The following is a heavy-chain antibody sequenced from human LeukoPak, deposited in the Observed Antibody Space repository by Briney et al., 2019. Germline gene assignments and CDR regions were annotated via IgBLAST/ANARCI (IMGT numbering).Heavy chain of an antibody. J-gene: IGHJ4*01. CDR1: GFSFSSYE. CDR2: ISSSGCAI. D-gene: IGHD3-3*01. CDR3: ARVGDKFATTDFDY. Sequence: GGSLRLSCAASGFSFSSYEMNWVRQAPGKGLEWVWFISSSGCAIYYAASVKGRFTISRDNAKNSLYLQMNSLRAADTAVYYCARVGDKFATTDFDYWGQGTLVTVSS. V-gene: IGHV3-48*03.